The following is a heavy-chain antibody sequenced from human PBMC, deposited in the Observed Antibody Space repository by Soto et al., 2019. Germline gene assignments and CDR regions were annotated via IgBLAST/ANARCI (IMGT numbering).Heavy chain of an antibody. D-gene: IGHD2-2*01. Sequence: QVQLVQSGAEVKKPGSSVKVSCKSSGHTFSSHSINWVRQAPGQGLEWMGGSISIFGPANFAKKFQGRVTITADESTTTAYMELNSLRSEDTAVYYCATGSFTSTGGRIGYHYNAMDVWGQGTTVTVSS. J-gene: IGHJ6*02. CDR2: SISIFGPA. CDR3: ATGSFTSTGGRIGYHYNAMDV. CDR1: GHTFSSHS. V-gene: IGHV1-69*01.